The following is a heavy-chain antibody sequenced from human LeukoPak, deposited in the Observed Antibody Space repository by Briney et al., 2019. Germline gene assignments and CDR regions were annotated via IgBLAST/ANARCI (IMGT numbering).Heavy chain of an antibody. J-gene: IGHJ4*02. Sequence: SETLSLTCTVSGASINSHYWSWIRQPPGKGLEWIGYIYYTGITNFSPSLKSRVAISIDSSKNRVSLKLTSVAAADTAVYYCASLGGTYDYWGQGALVTVSS. CDR3: ASLGGTYDY. CDR2: IYYTGIT. V-gene: IGHV4-59*08. D-gene: IGHD1-26*01. CDR1: GASINSHY.